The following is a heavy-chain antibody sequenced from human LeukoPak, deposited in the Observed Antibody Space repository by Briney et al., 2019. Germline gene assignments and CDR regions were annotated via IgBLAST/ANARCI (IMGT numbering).Heavy chain of an antibody. Sequence: GGSLRLSCSASGFTFSSFWMGWVRQAPGKVLEWVASIRWDDERHHVDSVTGRFSVSRDNAKNSLYLQMNSLRAEDTAVYFCSRITTNGYFEYWGQGALVTVSS. CDR1: GFTFSSFW. CDR2: IRWDDER. V-gene: IGHV3-7*01. D-gene: IGHD1-1*01. J-gene: IGHJ4*02. CDR3: SRITTNGYFEY.